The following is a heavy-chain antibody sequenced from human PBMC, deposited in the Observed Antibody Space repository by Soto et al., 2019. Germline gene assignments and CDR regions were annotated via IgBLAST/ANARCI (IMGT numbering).Heavy chain of an antibody. D-gene: IGHD6-19*01. CDR2: FYSSGSI. Sequence: NPSETLSLTCFVSGYSITAGGYYWSWIRHHPGKGLEWIGSFYSSGSIIYNPSLRSRVSISGDTSSNQFSMSLTSVTAADTARYYCARMYSSGSGWFHPWGPGTLVTVSS. J-gene: IGHJ5*02. CDR1: GYSITAGGYY. V-gene: IGHV4-31*03. CDR3: ARMYSSGSGWFHP.